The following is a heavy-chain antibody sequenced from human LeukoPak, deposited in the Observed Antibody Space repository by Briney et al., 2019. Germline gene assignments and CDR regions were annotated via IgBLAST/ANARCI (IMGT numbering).Heavy chain of an antibody. CDR3: ARDLAVAGTLGY. CDR2: ISAYNGNA. V-gene: IGHV1-18*01. Sequence: ASVKVSCKASGYTFTSYGISWVRQAPGQGLEWMGWISAYNGNANYAQKLQGRVTMTTDTSTSTAYMELRSLRSDDTAVYYCARDLAVAGTLGYWGQGTLVTVSS. CDR1: GYTFTSYG. D-gene: IGHD6-19*01. J-gene: IGHJ4*02.